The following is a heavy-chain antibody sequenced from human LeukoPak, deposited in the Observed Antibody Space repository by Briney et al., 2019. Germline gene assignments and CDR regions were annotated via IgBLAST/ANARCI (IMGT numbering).Heavy chain of an antibody. J-gene: IGHJ4*02. Sequence: PGGSLRLSCAASGFTFSNYYMAWARQPPGKGLEWVASISPDSTDNVYVDSVKGRFTISRGNAKSSLYLHMSSLRAEDTAVYYCATPSRGPTVTSTWGQGTPVIVSS. D-gene: IGHD4-17*01. CDR2: ISPDSTDN. CDR1: GFTFSNYY. CDR3: ATPSRGPTVTST. V-gene: IGHV3-7*01.